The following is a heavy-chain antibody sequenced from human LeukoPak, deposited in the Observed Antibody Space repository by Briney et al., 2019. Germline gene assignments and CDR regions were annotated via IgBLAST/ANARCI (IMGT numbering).Heavy chain of an antibody. CDR2: MYSDGSST. D-gene: IGHD2-15*01. J-gene: IGHJ4*02. V-gene: IGHV3-74*01. CDR3: ARESPQVVTLDY. Sequence: GGSLRLSCAASGLTFNKYWMEWVRQAPGKGLVWVSRMYSDGSSTDYADSVKGRFTISRDNAKNTLYLQMNSLRAEDTAVYYCARESPQVVTLDYWGQGALVTVSS. CDR1: GLTFNKYW.